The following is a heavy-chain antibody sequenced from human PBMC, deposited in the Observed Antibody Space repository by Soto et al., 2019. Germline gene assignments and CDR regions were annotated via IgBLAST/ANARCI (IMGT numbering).Heavy chain of an antibody. CDR2: ISAYNGNT. Sequence: QVQLVQSGAEVKKPGASVKVSCKASGYTFTSYGISWVRQAPGQGLEWMGWISAYNGNTNYAQKLQDRVTMTTDTSTSTAYMELRSLRSDDTAVYYCARDIVVVPAAIRLGYWGQGTLVTVSS. D-gene: IGHD2-2*01. J-gene: IGHJ4*02. CDR1: GYTFTSYG. V-gene: IGHV1-18*01. CDR3: ARDIVVVPAAIRLGY.